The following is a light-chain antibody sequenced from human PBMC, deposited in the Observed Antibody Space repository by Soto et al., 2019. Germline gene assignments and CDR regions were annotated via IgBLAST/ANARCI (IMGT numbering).Light chain of an antibody. CDR3: QQYGSSLTWT. Sequence: EMVLTQSPVTLSLSPGERATLSCRASQSVSSSYLAWYQQKPGQAPRLLIYGASSRATGIPDRFSGSGSGTDFTLTISRLEPEDFAVYYCQQYGSSLTWTFGQGTKV. CDR1: QSVSSSY. V-gene: IGKV3-20*01. CDR2: GAS. J-gene: IGKJ1*01.